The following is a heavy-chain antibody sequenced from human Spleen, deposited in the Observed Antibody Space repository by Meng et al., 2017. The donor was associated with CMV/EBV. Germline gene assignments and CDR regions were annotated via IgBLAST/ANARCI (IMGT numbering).Heavy chain of an antibody. CDR3: AREAIYCSSTTCFDY. V-gene: IGHV3-11*04. CDR1: GFIFSDYA. Sequence: GESLKISCAASGFIFSDYAMSWIRQAPGKGLEWVSYISSSGSTIYYADSVKGRFTISRDNAKNSLYLQMNSLRAEDTAVYYCAREAIYCSSTTCFDYWGQGTLVTVSS. CDR2: ISSSGSTI. J-gene: IGHJ4*02. D-gene: IGHD2-2*01.